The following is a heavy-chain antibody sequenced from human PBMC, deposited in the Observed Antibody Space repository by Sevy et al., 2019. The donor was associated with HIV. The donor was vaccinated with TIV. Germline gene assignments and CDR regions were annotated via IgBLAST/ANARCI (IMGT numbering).Heavy chain of an antibody. CDR2: FDPEDGET. CDR3: ATDPRGYYDSSGYYLGYFDY. J-gene: IGHJ4*02. V-gene: IGHV1-24*01. CDR1: GYTLTELS. Sequence: ASVKVSCKVSGYTLTELSMHWVRQAPGKGLEWMGGFDPEDGETIYTQKFQGRVTMTEDTSTDTAYMELSSLRSEDTAVYYRATDPRGYYDSSGYYLGYFDYWGQGTLVTVSS. D-gene: IGHD3-22*01.